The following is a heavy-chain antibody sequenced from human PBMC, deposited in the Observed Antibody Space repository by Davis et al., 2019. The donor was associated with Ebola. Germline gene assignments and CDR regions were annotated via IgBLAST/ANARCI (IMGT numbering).Heavy chain of an antibody. CDR2: INPHNGNT. D-gene: IGHD3-10*01. J-gene: IGHJ4*02. CDR3: ARDRGGDYSFDY. V-gene: IGHV1-18*04. Sequence: AASVKVSCKASGYTFTSYGITWVRQAPGQGLEWMGWINPHNGNTNYAQSVQGRVTITRDTSASTAYMELSSLRSEDTSVYYCARDRGGDYSFDYWGQGTLVTVSS. CDR1: GYTFTSYG.